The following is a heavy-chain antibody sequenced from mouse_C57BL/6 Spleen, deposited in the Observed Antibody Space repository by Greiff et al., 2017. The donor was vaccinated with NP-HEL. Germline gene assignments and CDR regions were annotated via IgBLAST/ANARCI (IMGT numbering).Heavy chain of an antibody. CDR3: AREGDGNLWYFDV. CDR2: IYPGGGYT. J-gene: IGHJ1*03. D-gene: IGHD2-1*01. CDR1: GYTFTNYW. V-gene: IGHV1-63*01. Sequence: QVQLQQSGAELVRPGTSVKMSCKASGYTFTNYWIGWAKQRPGHGLEWIGDIYPGGGYTNYNEKFKGKATLTADKSSSTAYMQFSSLTSEDSAIYYCAREGDGNLWYFDVWGTGTTVTVSS.